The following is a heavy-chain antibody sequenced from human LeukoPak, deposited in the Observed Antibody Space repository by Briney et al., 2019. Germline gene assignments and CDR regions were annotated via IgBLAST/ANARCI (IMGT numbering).Heavy chain of an antibody. J-gene: IGHJ4*02. Sequence: ASVKVSCKASGYTFSGYYMFWVRQAPGQGLEWMGWINSDSGATNYAQKFQGRVTMTRDTSISTAYMELSSLRSDDTGVYYCAAATTGTTFFAYWGQGTLVTVSS. CDR1: GYTFSGYY. D-gene: IGHD1-1*01. CDR2: INSDSGAT. CDR3: AAATTGTTFFAY. V-gene: IGHV1-2*02.